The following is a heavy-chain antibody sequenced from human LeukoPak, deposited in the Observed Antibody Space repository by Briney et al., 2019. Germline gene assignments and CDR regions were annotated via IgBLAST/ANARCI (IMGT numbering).Heavy chain of an antibody. Sequence: ASVKVSCKASGYTFTTYGITWVRQAPGQGLEWMGWISGFNGNTNYPQKLQGRVTMTTDTSTSTAYMELRSLRSDDTAVYYCARGGGGHYYYYYMDVWGKGTTVTVSS. CDR3: ARGGGGHYYYYYMDV. CDR1: GYTFTTYG. D-gene: IGHD2-15*01. V-gene: IGHV1-18*01. J-gene: IGHJ6*03. CDR2: ISGFNGNT.